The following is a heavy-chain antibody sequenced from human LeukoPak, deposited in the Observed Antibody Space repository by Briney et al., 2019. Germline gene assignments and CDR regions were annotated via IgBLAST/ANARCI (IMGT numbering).Heavy chain of an antibody. D-gene: IGHD3-3*01. V-gene: IGHV3-48*03. CDR1: GFTFSSYE. CDR2: ISSSGNTI. J-gene: IGHJ4*02. CDR3: ARDLEHRSGYTLDY. Sequence: PGGSLRLSCSASGFTFSSYEMNWVRQAPGKGLEWVSYISSSGNTIHYADSVKGRFTISRDNAKNSLFLQMNSLRAEDTAVYYCARDLEHRSGYTLDYWGQGTLVTVSS.